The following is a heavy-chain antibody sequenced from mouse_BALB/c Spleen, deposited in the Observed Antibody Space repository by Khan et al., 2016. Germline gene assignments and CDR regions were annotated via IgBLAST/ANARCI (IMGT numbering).Heavy chain of an antibody. V-gene: IGHV3-2*02. Sequence: EVQLQESGPGLVKPSLSLSLSCTVTGYSITSDYAWNWIRQFPGNKLEWMGYISYTGSTRYNPSLKSRTSFTRDTSKNQFFLQLNSVTTEESVNYYCARSPTATRYFDVWGAGTTVTVSS. J-gene: IGHJ1*01. CDR1: GYSITSDYA. CDR2: ISYTGST. D-gene: IGHD1-2*01. CDR3: ARSPTATRYFDV.